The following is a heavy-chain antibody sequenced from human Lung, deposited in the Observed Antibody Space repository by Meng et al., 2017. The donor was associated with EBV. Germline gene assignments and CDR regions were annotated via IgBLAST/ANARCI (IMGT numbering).Heavy chain of an antibody. Sequence: QVRLWQSAAEVEKPGASVKFSCKAPRYTFTSYGISWVRQAPGQGLEWMGWISAYNGNTNYAQKLQGRVTMTTDTSTSTAYMELRSLRSDDTAVYYCARDLGLVGATLDYWGQGTLVTVSS. CDR1: RYTFTSYG. V-gene: IGHV1-18*01. J-gene: IGHJ4*02. CDR2: ISAYNGNT. D-gene: IGHD1-26*01. CDR3: ARDLGLVGATLDY.